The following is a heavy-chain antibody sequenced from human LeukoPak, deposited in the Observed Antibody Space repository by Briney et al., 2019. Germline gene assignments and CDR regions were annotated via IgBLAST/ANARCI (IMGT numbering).Heavy chain of an antibody. CDR2: IYYSGST. J-gene: IGHJ4*02. V-gene: IGHV4-39*07. D-gene: IGHD3-22*01. CDR3: AGTRYYYDSSGYYS. CDR1: GGSISSSSYY. Sequence: SETLSLTCTVSGGSISSSSYYWGWIRQPPGKGLEWIGSIYYSGSTNYNPSLKSRVTISVDTSKNQFSLKLSSVTAADTAVYYCAGTRYYYDSSGYYSWGQGTLVTVSS.